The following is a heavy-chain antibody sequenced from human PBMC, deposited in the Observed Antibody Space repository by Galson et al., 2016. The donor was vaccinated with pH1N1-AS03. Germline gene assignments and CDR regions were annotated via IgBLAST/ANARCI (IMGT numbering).Heavy chain of an antibody. CDR2: IIPMIGTA. V-gene: IGHV1-69*13. Sequence: SVKVSCKASGGTFSSDGISWVRQAPGQGPEWMGGIIPMIGTANYAQKFQGRVTITADESTSTAYMEMSSLTSEDTAVYYCAREVGYGSGRRDVFDFWGQGTMVTVSS. CDR1: GGTFSSDG. CDR3: AREVGYGSGRRDVFDF. D-gene: IGHD3-10*01. J-gene: IGHJ3*01.